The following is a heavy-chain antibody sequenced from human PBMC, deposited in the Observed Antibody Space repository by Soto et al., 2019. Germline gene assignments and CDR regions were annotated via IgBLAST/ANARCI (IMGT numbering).Heavy chain of an antibody. Sequence: LRLSCEASGFTFSAFGMHWVRQAPGKGLEWVAIISYDGSNKYYADSVKGRFTISRDNSKNTLYLQMNSLRAEDTAVYYCAILNYYDSSGFYYWGQGTLVTVSS. CDR1: GFTFSAFG. CDR3: AILNYYDSSGFYY. D-gene: IGHD3-22*01. V-gene: IGHV3-30*03. CDR2: ISYDGSNK. J-gene: IGHJ4*02.